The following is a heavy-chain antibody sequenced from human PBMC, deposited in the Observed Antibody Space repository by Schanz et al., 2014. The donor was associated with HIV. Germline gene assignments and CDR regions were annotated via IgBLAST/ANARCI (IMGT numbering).Heavy chain of an antibody. Sequence: QVQLVQSGAEVKKPGSSVKVSCKASGGTFSSSAISWGRQAPGQGLEWMGGLIPIFDTTNYAQKFQGRVTITADKSTSTVYMDLSSLRSEDTAVYYCARTYTGDWSTGADWGQGTLVTVAS. CDR3: ARTYTGDWSTGAD. V-gene: IGHV1-69*06. CDR1: GGTFSSSA. J-gene: IGHJ4*02. CDR2: LIPIFDTT. D-gene: IGHD2-21*02.